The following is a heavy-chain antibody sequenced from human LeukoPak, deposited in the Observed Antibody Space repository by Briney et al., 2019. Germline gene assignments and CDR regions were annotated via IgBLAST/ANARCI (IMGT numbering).Heavy chain of an antibody. J-gene: IGHJ4*02. Sequence: GRSLRLSCAASGFTFSSYAMHWVRQAPGKGLEWVAVISYDGSNKYYAGSVKGRFTISRDNSKNTLYLQMNSLRAEDTAVYYCARDAYYDFWSGHLYWGQGTLVTVSS. D-gene: IGHD3-3*01. CDR3: ARDAYYDFWSGHLY. CDR2: ISYDGSNK. CDR1: GFTFSSYA. V-gene: IGHV3-30-3*01.